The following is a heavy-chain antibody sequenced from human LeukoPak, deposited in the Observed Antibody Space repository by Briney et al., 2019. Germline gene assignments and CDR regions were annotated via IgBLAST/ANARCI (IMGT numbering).Heavy chain of an antibody. Sequence: SQTLSLTCTVSGGSISSGDYYWSGMRQPPGKGLEWIGYIYYSGSTYYNPSLKSRVTISVDTSTNQFSLKLSSVTAADTAVYYCARVRVDAFDIWGQGTMVTVSS. V-gene: IGHV4-30-4*01. CDR1: GGSISSGDYY. CDR2: IYYSGST. J-gene: IGHJ3*02. CDR3: ARVRVDAFDI.